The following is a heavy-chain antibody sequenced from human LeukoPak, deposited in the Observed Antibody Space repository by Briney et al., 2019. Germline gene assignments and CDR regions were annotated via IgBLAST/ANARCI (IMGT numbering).Heavy chain of an antibody. V-gene: IGHV3-23*01. CDR2: ISGSGGST. CDR3: AKSGDIVVVPAAIPLFAY. Sequence: GRSLRLSCAASGFTFSSYAMSWVRQAPGKGLEWVSAISGSGGSTYYADSVKGRFTISRDNSKNTLYLQMNSLRAEDTAVYYCAKSGDIVVVPAAIPLFAYWGQGTLVTVSS. CDR1: GFTFSSYA. D-gene: IGHD2-2*01. J-gene: IGHJ4*02.